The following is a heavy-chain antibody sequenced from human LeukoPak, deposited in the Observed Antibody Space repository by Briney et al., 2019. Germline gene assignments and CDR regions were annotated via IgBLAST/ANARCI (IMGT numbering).Heavy chain of an antibody. V-gene: IGHV1-2*02. D-gene: IGHD4-17*01. J-gene: IGHJ6*02. CDR3: ARDPGQGYGDYDYYYYYGMDV. CDR2: INPNSGGT. Sequence: GASVKVSCKASGYTFTGYYMHWVRQAPGQGLEWMGWINPNSGGTNYAQKFQGRVTMTRDTSISTAYMELSRLRSDDTAVYYCARDPGQGYGDYDYYYYYGMDVWGQGTTVTVSS. CDR1: GYTFTGYY.